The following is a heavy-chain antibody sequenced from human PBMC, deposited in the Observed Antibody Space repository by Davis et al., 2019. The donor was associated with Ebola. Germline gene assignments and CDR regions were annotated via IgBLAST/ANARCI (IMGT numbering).Heavy chain of an antibody. CDR1: GFTFSSYS. Sequence: GESLKISCAVSGFTFSSYSMNWVRQAPGKGLEWVSSISSSSSYIYYADSVKGRFTISRDNSKNTLYLQMNSLKTEDTAVYYCTTKPYYDFWSGYYSYWGQGTLVTVSS. CDR2: ISSSSSYI. D-gene: IGHD3-3*01. V-gene: IGHV3-21*03. J-gene: IGHJ4*02. CDR3: TTKPYYDFWSGYYSY.